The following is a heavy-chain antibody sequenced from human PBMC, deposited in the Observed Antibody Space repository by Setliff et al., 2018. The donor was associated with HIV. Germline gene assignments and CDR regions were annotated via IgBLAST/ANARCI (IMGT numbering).Heavy chain of an antibody. J-gene: IGHJ4*02. Sequence: PSVKVSCKTSGYTFTNYGVSWVRQAPGQGLQWLGCINTYTGYTHYAKDLQARVTMTANTSTSTAYMYLRSLTSDDSAMYYCAATGSGGYVHWGQGTLVTVSS. CDR3: AATGSGGYVH. V-gene: IGHV1-18*01. D-gene: IGHD5-12*01. CDR2: INTYTGYT. CDR1: GYTFTNYG.